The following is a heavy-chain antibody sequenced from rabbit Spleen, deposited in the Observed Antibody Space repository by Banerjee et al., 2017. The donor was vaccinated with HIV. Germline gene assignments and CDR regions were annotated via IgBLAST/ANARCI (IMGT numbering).Heavy chain of an antibody. CDR1: GFTLSSYY. V-gene: IGHV1S45*01. CDR3: ARDLPGVIGWNFNL. CDR2: TNSATGKG. J-gene: IGHJ4*01. Sequence: QEQLEESAGGLVQPGGSLKLSCKASGFTLSSYYMNWVRQAPGKGLEWIGCTNSATGKGVYANWAKGRFTISKTSTTVTLQMTSLTATDTATYFCARDLPGVIGWNFNLWGPGTLVTVS. D-gene: IGHD1-1*01.